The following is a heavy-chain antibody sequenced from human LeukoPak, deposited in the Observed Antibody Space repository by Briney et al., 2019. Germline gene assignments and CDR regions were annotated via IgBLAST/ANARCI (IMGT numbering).Heavy chain of an antibody. Sequence: GASVKASCKASGYTFTSYVISWVRQAPGQGLEWMGWISAYNGNTNYAQKLQGRVTMTTDTSTSTAYMELRSLRSDDTAVYYCAREIVGATTVVDWFDPWGQGTLVTVSS. CDR3: AREIVGATTVVDWFDP. V-gene: IGHV1-18*01. CDR1: GYTFTSYV. D-gene: IGHD1-26*01. J-gene: IGHJ5*02. CDR2: ISAYNGNT.